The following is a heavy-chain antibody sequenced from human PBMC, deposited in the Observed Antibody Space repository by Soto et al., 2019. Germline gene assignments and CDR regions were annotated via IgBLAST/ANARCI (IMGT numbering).Heavy chain of an antibody. CDR1: GGSLSSGNFY. CDR2: IYYSGST. Sequence: QVQLQESGPGLVRPSQTLSLTCAVSGGSLSSGNFYWIWIRQHPGKGLEWIGYIYYSGSTYYNPSLNSRVTISVDTSNNQFSLKLGSVTAADTAVYYCAREVPAAMGGVPYYYMDVWGKGTTVTVSS. V-gene: IGHV4-31*11. D-gene: IGHD2-2*01. J-gene: IGHJ6*03. CDR3: AREVPAAMGGVPYYYMDV.